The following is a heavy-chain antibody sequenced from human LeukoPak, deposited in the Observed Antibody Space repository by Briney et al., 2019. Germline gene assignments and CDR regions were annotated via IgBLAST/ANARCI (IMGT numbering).Heavy chain of an antibody. CDR1: GGTFSSYA. CDR3: ARSGGLYYDSSGYLDY. V-gene: IGHV1-69*13. CDR2: IIPIFGTA. Sequence: SVKVSCKASGGTFSSYAISWVRQAPGQGLEWMGGIIPIFGTANYAQKFQGRVTITADESTSTAYMELSSLRSEDTAVYYCARSGGLYYDSSGYLDYWGQGTLVTVSS. D-gene: IGHD3-22*01. J-gene: IGHJ4*02.